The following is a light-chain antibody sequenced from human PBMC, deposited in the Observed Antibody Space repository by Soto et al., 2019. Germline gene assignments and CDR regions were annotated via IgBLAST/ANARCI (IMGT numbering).Light chain of an antibody. Sequence: DIHLTQSPSTLSTSVGARVTITRRASQSVSYWLAWYQQKPVKAPNLLXYDGSTLASGVPPRFSGGGFGTELTLNISSLQPDDSAMYYCQQRSNWPPWTFGQGTKVDIK. J-gene: IGKJ1*01. V-gene: IGKV1-5*01. CDR3: QQRSNWPPWT. CDR1: QSVSYW. CDR2: DGS.